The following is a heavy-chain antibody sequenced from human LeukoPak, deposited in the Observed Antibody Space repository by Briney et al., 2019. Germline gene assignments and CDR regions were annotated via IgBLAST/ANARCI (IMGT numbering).Heavy chain of an antibody. CDR1: GGSISSYY. Sequence: SETLSLTCTVSGGSISSYYWSWIRQPPGKGLEWIGYIYYSGSTNYNPSLKSRVTISVDTSKNQFSLKLSSVTAADTAVYYCARGFWSGYNYYYMDVWGKGTTVTVSS. CDR3: ARGFWSGYNYYYMDV. V-gene: IGHV4-59*12. J-gene: IGHJ6*03. D-gene: IGHD3-3*01. CDR2: IYYSGST.